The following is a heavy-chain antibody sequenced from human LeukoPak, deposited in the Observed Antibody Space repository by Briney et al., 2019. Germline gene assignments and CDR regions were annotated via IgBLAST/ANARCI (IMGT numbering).Heavy chain of an antibody. CDR3: ARATPISGWYSVY. J-gene: IGHJ4*02. CDR1: GGSISSYY. D-gene: IGHD6-19*01. CDR2: IYYSGST. V-gene: IGHV4-59*12. Sequence: SETLSLTCTVSGGSISSYYWSWIRQPPGKGLEWIGYIYYSGSTNYNPSLKSRVTISVDTSKNQFSLKLSSVTAADTAVYYCARATPISGWYSVYWGQGTLVTVSS.